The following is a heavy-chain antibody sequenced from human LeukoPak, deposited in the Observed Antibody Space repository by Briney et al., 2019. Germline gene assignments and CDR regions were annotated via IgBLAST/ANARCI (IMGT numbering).Heavy chain of an antibody. CDR1: GFTFSSYS. Sequence: SGGSLRLSRAASGFTFSSYSMYWVRQAPGKGLEWVSYISSSSSTIYYADSVKGRFTISRDNAKNSLYLQMNSLRAEDTAVYYCARAEGGSPMDFDYWGQGTPVTVSS. V-gene: IGHV3-48*04. CDR2: ISSSSSTI. CDR3: ARAEGGSPMDFDY. D-gene: IGHD1-26*01. J-gene: IGHJ4*02.